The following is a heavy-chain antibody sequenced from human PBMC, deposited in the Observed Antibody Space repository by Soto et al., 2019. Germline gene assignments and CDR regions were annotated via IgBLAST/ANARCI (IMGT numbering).Heavy chain of an antibody. CDR2: ISAKTADT. J-gene: IGHJ6*02. D-gene: IGHD4-17*01. V-gene: IGHV1-18*04. CDR3: ARDRPTVTSNYYYYGLDV. Sequence: ASVQVSCKXSAYMFTSYGISWVRQAPGQGLEWMGWISAKTADTNYAQRLPGRVTMTTDTSTSTAYMELRSLRSDDTAVFYCARDRPTVTSNYYYYGLDVWGQGTTVTVSS. CDR1: AYMFTSYG.